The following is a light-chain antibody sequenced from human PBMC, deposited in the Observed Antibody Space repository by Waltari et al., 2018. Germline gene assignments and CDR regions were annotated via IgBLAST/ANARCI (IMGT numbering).Light chain of an antibody. J-gene: IGLJ2*01. V-gene: IGLV1-40*01. CDR1: SSNIGAGYN. CDR2: GDT. Sequence: QSVLTQPPSVSGASGQRVTISCTGSSSNIGAGYNVIWYQQLPGIAPKLLIYGDTNRPSGVPDRFSGSKSGTSASLAITGLQAEDEADYYCQSYDTSLSGSVLFGGGTKLTVL. CDR3: QSYDTSLSGSVL.